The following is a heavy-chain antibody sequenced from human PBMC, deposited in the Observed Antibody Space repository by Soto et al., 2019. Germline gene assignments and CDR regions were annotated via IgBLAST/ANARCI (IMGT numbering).Heavy chain of an antibody. J-gene: IGHJ6*02. CDR1: GFTFSSYA. CDR3: AKKVDTAMVSGYYYGMDV. V-gene: IGHV3-23*01. CDR2: ISGSGGST. Sequence: GGSLRLSCAASGFTFSSYAMSWVRQAPGKGLEWVSAISGSGGSTYYADSVKGRFTISRDNSKNTLYLQMNSLRAEDTAVYYCAKKVDTAMVSGYYYGMDVWGQGTTVTVSS. D-gene: IGHD5-18*01.